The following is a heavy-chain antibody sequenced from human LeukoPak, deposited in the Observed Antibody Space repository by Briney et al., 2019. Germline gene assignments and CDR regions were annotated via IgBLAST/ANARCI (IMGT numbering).Heavy chain of an antibody. CDR3: ARGRAMAAAVNWFDP. Sequence: ASVKVSCKASGYTFTSYDIIWVRQATGQGLEWMGWMNPNSGNTGYAQKFQGRVTMTRNTSISTAYMELSSLRPEDTAVYYCARGRAMAAAVNWFDPWGQGTLVTVSS. J-gene: IGHJ5*02. D-gene: IGHD6-13*01. V-gene: IGHV1-8*01. CDR2: MNPNSGNT. CDR1: GYTFTSYD.